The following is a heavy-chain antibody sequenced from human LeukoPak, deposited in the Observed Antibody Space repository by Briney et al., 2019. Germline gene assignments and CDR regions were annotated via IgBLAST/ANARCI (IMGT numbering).Heavy chain of an antibody. J-gene: IGHJ6*02. CDR1: GYSFVDYW. V-gene: IGHV5-51*01. CDR3: ARYGLRGCTSTNCYTSYYYYGMDV. Sequence: KPGESLKISCKGSGYSFVDYWIGWVRQMPGKGPELMGLIFPHDSDTKYSPSFQGQVTISVDKSISTAYVQWSSLKASDTAIYYRARYGLRGCTSTNCYTSYYYYGMDVWGQGTTVIVSS. CDR2: IFPHDSDT. D-gene: IGHD2-2*02.